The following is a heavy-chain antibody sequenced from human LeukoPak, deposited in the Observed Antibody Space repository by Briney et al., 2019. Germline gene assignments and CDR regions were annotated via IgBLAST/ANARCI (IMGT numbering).Heavy chain of an antibody. CDR2: IYNTGST. D-gene: IGHD1-26*01. Sequence: SETLSLTCTVSGGSISIYYWNWIRQPAGKGLEWIGRIYNTGSTNYNPSLKSRVTMSVDTSNNRLSLNLSPVTAADTAVYHCARDGGGTGRPFDFWGQGTLVTVSS. CDR1: GGSISIYY. J-gene: IGHJ4*02. CDR3: ARDGGGTGRPFDF. V-gene: IGHV4-4*07.